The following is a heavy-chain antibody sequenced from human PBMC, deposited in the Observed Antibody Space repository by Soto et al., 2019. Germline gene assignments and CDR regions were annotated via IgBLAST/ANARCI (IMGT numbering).Heavy chain of an antibody. J-gene: IGHJ6*02. D-gene: IGHD4-4*01. Sequence: GASVKVSCKASGYTLTSYYVHWVRQAPGQGLEWLGIMNPSGGSTSYAQKFQGRITMTTDTSMSTVYMGLSSLRSEDTAVYYCARDSTVTSDHHYYYFGMHVWGQGTTVTVSS. CDR1: GYTLTSYY. V-gene: IGHV1-46*01. CDR3: ARDSTVTSDHHYYYFGMHV. CDR2: MNPSGGST.